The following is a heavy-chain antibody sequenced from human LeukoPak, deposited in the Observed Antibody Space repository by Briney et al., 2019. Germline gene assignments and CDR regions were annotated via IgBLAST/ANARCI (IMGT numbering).Heavy chain of an antibody. V-gene: IGHV3-74*01. CDR1: GFTLSSYL. D-gene: IGHD2-15*01. J-gene: IGHJ5*02. CDR3: ARGAYCSGGSCSTNNWFDP. Sequence: GGSLRLSCAASGFTLSSYLMHWVRQAPGKGLVWVSRINSDGSSTSYADSVKGRFTISRDNAKNTLYLQMNSLRAEDTAVYYCARGAYCSGGSCSTNNWFDPWGQGTLVTVSS. CDR2: INSDGSST.